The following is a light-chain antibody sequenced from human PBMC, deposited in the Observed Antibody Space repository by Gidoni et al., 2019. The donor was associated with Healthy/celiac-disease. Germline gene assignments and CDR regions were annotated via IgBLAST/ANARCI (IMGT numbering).Light chain of an antibody. Sequence: DIVLTQSPGTLSWSPGERATLSCRASQSVSSSYLAWYQQKPGQAPRLLIYGASSRATGIPDRFSGSGSGTDFTLTISRLEPEDFAVYYCQQYGSSPGLTFGGGTKVEIK. V-gene: IGKV3-20*01. J-gene: IGKJ4*01. CDR2: GAS. CDR1: QSVSSSY. CDR3: QQYGSSPGLT.